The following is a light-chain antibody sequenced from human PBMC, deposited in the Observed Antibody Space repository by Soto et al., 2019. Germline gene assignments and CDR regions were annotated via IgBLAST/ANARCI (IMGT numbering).Light chain of an antibody. CDR2: EVS. V-gene: IGLV2-14*01. CDR3: SSYSSSSTLV. J-gene: IGLJ1*01. CDR1: SSDVGGYDY. Sequence: SGLTQPASVSGSPGQSITIAGTGTSSDVGGYDYVSWFQQNPRKAPKLIIFEVSNRPSGVSYRFSGSKSGNTASLAISGLEAEDEATYYCSSYSSSSTLVFGTGTKVTV.